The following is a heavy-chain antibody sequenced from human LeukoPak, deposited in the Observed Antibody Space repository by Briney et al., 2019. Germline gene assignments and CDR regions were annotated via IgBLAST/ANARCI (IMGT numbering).Heavy chain of an antibody. J-gene: IGHJ5*02. V-gene: IGHV3-66*02. CDR1: GFIVNSYA. CDR3: ASDRAEGKTWVEFDP. CDR2: IYSDGVT. Sequence: GGSLRLSCAASGFIVNSYAMSWVRQAPGKGLAWVSLIYSDGVTQYADSVKGRFTISRDNSKNTLYLQMNSLRDEDTAVYFCASDRAEGKTWVEFDPWGQGTLVTVSS.